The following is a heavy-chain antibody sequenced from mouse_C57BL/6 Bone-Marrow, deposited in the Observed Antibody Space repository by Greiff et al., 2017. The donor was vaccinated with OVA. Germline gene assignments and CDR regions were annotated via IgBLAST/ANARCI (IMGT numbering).Heavy chain of an antibody. Sequence: VQLVESGAELARPGASVKLSCKASGYTFTSYGISWVKQRTGQGLEWIGEIYPRSGNTYYNEKFKGKATLTADKSSSTAYMELRSLTSEDSAVYFCARSRFPDYFDYWGQGTTLTVSS. CDR1: GYTFTSYG. J-gene: IGHJ2*01. CDR2: IYPRSGNT. V-gene: IGHV1-81*01. CDR3: ARSRFPDYFDY.